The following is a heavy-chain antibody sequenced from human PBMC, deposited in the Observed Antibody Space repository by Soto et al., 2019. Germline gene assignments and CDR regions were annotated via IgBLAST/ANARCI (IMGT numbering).Heavy chain of an antibody. V-gene: IGHV4-61*08. CDR2: VYYGGST. CDR3: ARIPVDTYMIYWFDP. Sequence: QVQLQESGPGLVRPSETLSLTCTVSGGSVSSGDYYWTWIRQPPGKGLEWIGYVYYGGSTNYNPSLKSRVSISGETAKNPVSLKLSSVNAADTGGYYCARIPVDTYMIYWFDPWGQGILVPVSS. CDR1: GGSVSSGDYY. J-gene: IGHJ5*02. D-gene: IGHD5-18*01.